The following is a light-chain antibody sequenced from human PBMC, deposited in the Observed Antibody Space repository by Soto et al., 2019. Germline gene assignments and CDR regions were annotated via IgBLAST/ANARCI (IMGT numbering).Light chain of an antibody. V-gene: IGKV1-9*01. CDR3: QQLYTYPRT. J-gene: IGKJ3*01. CDR2: AAT. CDR1: QDISNY. Sequence: DIQLTQSPSFLSASVGDRVTITCRASQDISNYLAWYQQTAGKAPKLLIYAATTLQSGVPSRFSGSGSGTVFTHTISSLQPEDFATYYCQQLYTYPRTFGPGTKVDLK.